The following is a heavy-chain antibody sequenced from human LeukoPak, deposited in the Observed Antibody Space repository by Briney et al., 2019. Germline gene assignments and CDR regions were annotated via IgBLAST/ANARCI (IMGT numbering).Heavy chain of an antibody. Sequence: SETLSLTCTVSGASISTYFWSWIRQPAGKGLEWIGRIYISGSTNYNPSLKSRVTMSIDTSKNQFSLKLNSVTAADTAVYYCAKGGDYYGSGRGNWFDPWGQGTLVTVSS. V-gene: IGHV4-4*07. CDR2: IYISGST. D-gene: IGHD3-10*01. CDR3: AKGGDYYGSGRGNWFDP. CDR1: GASISTYF. J-gene: IGHJ5*02.